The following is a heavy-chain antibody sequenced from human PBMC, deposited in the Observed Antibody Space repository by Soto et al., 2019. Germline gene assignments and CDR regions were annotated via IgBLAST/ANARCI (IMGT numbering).Heavy chain of an antibody. Sequence: EVQLVESGGGLVQPGGSLRLSCAASGFTVSTKYMSWVRQAPGKGLEWVSVIYSGGSTFYADSVRGRFTISRDNAKNTLNRQINSLRAEDTAVYYCAIDHWAADYWGQGTLVTVSS. V-gene: IGHV3-66*01. CDR2: IYSGGST. D-gene: IGHD3-16*01. CDR3: AIDHWAADY. CDR1: GFTVSTKY. J-gene: IGHJ4*02.